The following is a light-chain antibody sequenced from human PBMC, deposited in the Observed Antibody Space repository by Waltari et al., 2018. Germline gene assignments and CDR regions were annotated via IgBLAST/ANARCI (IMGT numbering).Light chain of an antibody. CDR2: EVS. Sequence: HSALTQPASVSGSPGQSITIFCTGTSSDVGSYNLVSWYQQHPGKAPKLMIYEVSKRPSGVSNRFSGSKSGNTASLTISGLQAEDEADYYCCSYAGSSTFVFGGGTKLTVL. CDR1: SSDVGSYNL. J-gene: IGLJ2*01. V-gene: IGLV2-23*02. CDR3: CSYAGSSTFV.